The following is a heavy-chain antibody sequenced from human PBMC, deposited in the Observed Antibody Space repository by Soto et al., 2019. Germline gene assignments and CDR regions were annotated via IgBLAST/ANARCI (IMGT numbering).Heavy chain of an antibody. D-gene: IGHD4-17*01. CDR2: ISSNGDST. CDR1: GFTFSMFS. CDR3: VHPRSTVQIPPT. Sequence: XGSLRLSFSASGFTFSMFSMHGVRQAPGKGLEYVSGISSNGDSTYYADSVKGRFTISRDNSKNTLYLQMSSLRAVDTAVYYCVHPRSTVQIPPTWGQGTLVTVSS. V-gene: IGHV3-64D*06. J-gene: IGHJ5*02.